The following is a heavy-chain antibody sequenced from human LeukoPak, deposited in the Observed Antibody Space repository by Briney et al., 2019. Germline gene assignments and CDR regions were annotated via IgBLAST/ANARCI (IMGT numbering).Heavy chain of an antibody. CDR1: GGTFSSYA. V-gene: IGHV1-69*01. D-gene: IGHD3-22*01. J-gene: IGHJ4*02. CDR3: ARDPTDSSGYYKYYFDY. Sequence: GSSVKVSCKASGGTFSSYAISWVRQAPGQGLEWMGGIIPIFGTANYAQKFQGRVTITADESTSTAYMELSSLRSEDTAVYYCARDPTDSSGYYKYYFDYWGQGTLVTASS. CDR2: IIPIFGTA.